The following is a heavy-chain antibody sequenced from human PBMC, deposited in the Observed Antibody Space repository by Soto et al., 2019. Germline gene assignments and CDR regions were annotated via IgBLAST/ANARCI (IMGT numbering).Heavy chain of an antibody. J-gene: IGHJ6*02. CDR2: ISGSGGST. Sequence: GGSLILSCAASGFTFSSYAMSWVRQAPGKGLEWVSAISGSGGSTYYADSVKGRFTISRDNSKNTLYLQMNSLRAEDTAVYYCAKDRNYGGKYHYYGMDVWGQGTTVTVSS. CDR1: GFTFSSYA. V-gene: IGHV3-23*01. CDR3: AKDRNYGGKYHYYGMDV. D-gene: IGHD4-17*01.